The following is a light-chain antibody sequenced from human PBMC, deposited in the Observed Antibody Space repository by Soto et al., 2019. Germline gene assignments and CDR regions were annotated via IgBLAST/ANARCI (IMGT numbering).Light chain of an antibody. J-gene: IGLJ1*01. CDR2: GTS. CDR3: QSSDISLGGTHL. Sequence: QSVLTQPPSVSGAPGQRVTISCTGSNSNIGAGYDVHWYQQLPGTAPKLDIFGTSKRPSGVPDRFSGSKSGTSASLAITGLQAEDEAEYYCQSSDISLGGTHLFGTGTKLTVL. V-gene: IGLV1-40*01. CDR1: NSNIGAGYD.